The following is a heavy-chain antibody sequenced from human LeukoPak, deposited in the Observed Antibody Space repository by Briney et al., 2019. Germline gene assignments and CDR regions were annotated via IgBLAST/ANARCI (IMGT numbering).Heavy chain of an antibody. V-gene: IGHV1-18*01. D-gene: IGHD6-6*01. CDR3: AREYVAARTKYYNYDMDV. Sequence: ASVKVSCKASGCTFTSYGISWVRQAPGQGLEWMGCIIAYNGNTNYAQKLQGRVTMTTDTSTSTAYMELRTLRSDDTAVYYCAREYVAARTKYYNYDMDVWGQGSTVTVSS. CDR1: GCTFTSYG. J-gene: IGHJ6*02. CDR2: IIAYNGNT.